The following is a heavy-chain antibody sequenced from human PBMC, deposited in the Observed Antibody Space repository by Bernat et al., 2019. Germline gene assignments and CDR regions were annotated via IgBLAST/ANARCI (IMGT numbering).Heavy chain of an antibody. CDR2: INEDGSEE. V-gene: IGHV3-7*01. D-gene: IGHD6-13*01. J-gene: IGHJ6*02. Sequence: EVQLVESGGGLVQPGGSRRLSCVGSGFSFSSYWMTWVRQPPGKGLEWVASINEDGSEEQYVDSVKGRFTISRDNTKNSLYLQMNSLRVEDTAVFYCAKRHGYRIGREVWGQGTTVTVSS. CDR3: AKRHGYRIGREV. CDR1: GFSFSSYW.